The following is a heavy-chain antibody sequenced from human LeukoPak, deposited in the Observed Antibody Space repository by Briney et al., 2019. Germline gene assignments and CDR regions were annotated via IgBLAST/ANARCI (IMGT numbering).Heavy chain of an antibody. V-gene: IGHV3-7*01. CDR3: ARGLRSDY. CDR1: GFSINNYW. D-gene: IGHD2-21*02. Sequence: GGSLRLSCAVSGFSINNYWMTWYRQAPGKGLECVAHIKGDASEKYYVDSVKGRFTISRDNAENSLSLQMNSLRAEDTAVYYCARGLRSDYWGQGTLVTVSS. CDR2: IKGDASEK. J-gene: IGHJ4*02.